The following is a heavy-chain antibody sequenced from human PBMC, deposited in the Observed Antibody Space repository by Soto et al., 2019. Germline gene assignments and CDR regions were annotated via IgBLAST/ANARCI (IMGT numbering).Heavy chain of an antibody. J-gene: IGHJ6*02. CDR1: GGSISSYY. D-gene: IGHD6-25*01. Sequence: LPETLSLTCTVSGGSISSYYWSWIRQPPGKGLEWIGYIYYSGSTNYNPSLKSRVTISVDTSKNQFSLKLSSVTAADTAVYYCARETPRLYGMDVWGQGTTVTVSS. CDR2: IYYSGST. V-gene: IGHV4-59*01. CDR3: ARETPRLYGMDV.